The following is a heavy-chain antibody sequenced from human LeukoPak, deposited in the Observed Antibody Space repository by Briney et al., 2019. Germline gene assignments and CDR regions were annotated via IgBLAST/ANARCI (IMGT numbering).Heavy chain of an antibody. CDR1: GLTFSSSA. CDR3: AKDQGPVYAPFGSATHFY. CDR2: ISGSGDST. D-gene: IGHD5/OR15-5a*01. J-gene: IGHJ4*02. Sequence: PGGSLRLSCAASGLTFSSSAMSWVRQAPGKGLQWVSAISGSGDSTRYADSVKGRFTISRDNSENTLYLQMNSLRAEDTAIYYCAKDQGPVYAPFGSATHFYWGQGALVTVSS. V-gene: IGHV3-23*01.